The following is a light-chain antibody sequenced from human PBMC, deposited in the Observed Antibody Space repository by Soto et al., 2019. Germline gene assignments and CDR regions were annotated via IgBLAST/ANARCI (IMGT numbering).Light chain of an antibody. Sequence: QSALTQPASVSGSPGQSITISCTGSSSDIGDYKYVSWYKQHPGKAPKLMIYDVSNRPSGVSNRFSGSKSGNTASLTISGLQAEDEADYYCSSYTSTNFVTFGGGTKVTVL. CDR1: SSDIGDYKY. V-gene: IGLV2-14*01. CDR3: SSYTSTNFVT. CDR2: DVS. J-gene: IGLJ2*01.